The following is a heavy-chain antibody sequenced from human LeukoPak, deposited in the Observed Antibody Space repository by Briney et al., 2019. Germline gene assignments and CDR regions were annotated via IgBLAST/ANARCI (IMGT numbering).Heavy chain of an antibody. Sequence: GGSLRLSCAASGFTFSSYSMNWVRQAPGKGLEWVSSISSSSSYIYYADSVKGRFTISRDNAKNSLYLQMNSLRAEDTAVYYCASLYDSSGYYSGGWGQGTLVTVSP. V-gene: IGHV3-21*01. CDR2: ISSSSSYI. CDR3: ASLYDSSGYYSGG. CDR1: GFTFSSYS. D-gene: IGHD3-22*01. J-gene: IGHJ4*02.